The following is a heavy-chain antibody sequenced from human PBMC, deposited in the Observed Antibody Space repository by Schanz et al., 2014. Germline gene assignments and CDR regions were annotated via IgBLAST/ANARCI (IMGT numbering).Heavy chain of an antibody. D-gene: IGHD3-10*01. V-gene: IGHV3-33*01. Sequence: QVQLVESGGGVVQPGRSLRLSCAASGFTFSSYGMHWVRQAPGKGLEWVALISYDGSSKNHADSVQGRFTISRDNSKNALYLQMDSLRAEDTAVYYCARDQYYFGSGNPFDIWGQGTMVTGSS. CDR1: GFTFSSYG. CDR3: ARDQYYFGSGNPFDI. CDR2: ISYDGSSK. J-gene: IGHJ3*02.